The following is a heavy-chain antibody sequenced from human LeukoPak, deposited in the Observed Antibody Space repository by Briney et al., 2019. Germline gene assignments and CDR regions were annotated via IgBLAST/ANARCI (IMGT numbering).Heavy chain of an antibody. J-gene: IGHJ4*02. V-gene: IGHV4-59*11. CDR2: IYFSGST. CDR3: AREYYYDSSAYYRYFDY. Sequence: PSETLSLTCSVSAGSIISHYWSWIRQPPGKGLEWIGYIYFSGSTNFNPSLKSRVTLSMDTSRNQFSLNLSSVTAADTAVYYCAREYYYDSSAYYRYFDYWGQGALVTVSS. CDR1: AGSIISHY. D-gene: IGHD3-22*01.